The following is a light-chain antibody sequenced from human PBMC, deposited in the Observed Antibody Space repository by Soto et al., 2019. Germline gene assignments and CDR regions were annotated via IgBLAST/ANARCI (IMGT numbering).Light chain of an antibody. Sequence: QSVLTQPASVSGSPGQSIAISCTGTSSDVGAYNYVSWYQKHPDKAPKLLIYEVSNRPSGVSNRFSASKSGNTASLTISGLQAEDEADYYCSSYTNSGSVFGVGTQLTVL. CDR1: SSDVGAYNY. CDR3: SSYTNSGSV. V-gene: IGLV2-14*01. J-gene: IGLJ2*01. CDR2: EVS.